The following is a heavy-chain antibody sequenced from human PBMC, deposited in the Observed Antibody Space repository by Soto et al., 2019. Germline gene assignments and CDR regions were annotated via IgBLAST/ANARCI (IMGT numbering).Heavy chain of an antibody. CDR3: ERYIVVGCVYYGMDV. D-gene: IGHD5-12*01. J-gene: IGHJ6*02. CDR2: IYYSGST. V-gene: IGHV4-31*03. CDR1: GGSNSSGGYY. Sequence: SETLSLTCTVSGGSNSSGGYYWTWIRQHPGTGLEGIRYIYYSGSTYYSPSLKSRVTISVDTSQNQHSLRLSSVTAADTAVYYCERYIVVGCVYYGMDVWGQGTTVTVSS.